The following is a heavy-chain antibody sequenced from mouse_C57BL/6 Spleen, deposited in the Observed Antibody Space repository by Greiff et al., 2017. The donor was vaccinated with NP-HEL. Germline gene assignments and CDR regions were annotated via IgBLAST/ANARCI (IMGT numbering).Heavy chain of an antibody. Sequence: VQLQQSGAELVKPGASVKLSCTASGFNIKDYYMHWVKQRTEQGLEWIGRIDPEDGETKYAQKFQGKATITADTSSNTAYLQLSSLTSEDTAVYYFARGGSSLLYYFDDWGQGTTLTVSS. J-gene: IGHJ2*01. CDR2: IDPEDGET. CDR3: ARGGSSLLYYFDD. D-gene: IGHD1-1*01. CDR1: GFNIKDYY. V-gene: IGHV14-2*01.